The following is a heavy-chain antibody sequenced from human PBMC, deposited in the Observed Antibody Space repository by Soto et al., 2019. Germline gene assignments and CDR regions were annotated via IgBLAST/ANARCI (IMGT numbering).Heavy chain of an antibody. D-gene: IGHD3-3*01. CDR2: IYYNGRT. CDR3: ASDALRFLEWPVLGT. Sequence: QVQLQESGPGLMKPSQTLSLTCTVSGDSISSGGFYWSWIRQHPGKGLEWIGYIYYNGRTYYNPSLESRVAISVDTSKNQFSLKLSSMTAADTAIYYCASDALRFLEWPVLGTWGQGTLVTVSS. V-gene: IGHV4-31*03. J-gene: IGHJ5*02. CDR1: GDSISSGGFY.